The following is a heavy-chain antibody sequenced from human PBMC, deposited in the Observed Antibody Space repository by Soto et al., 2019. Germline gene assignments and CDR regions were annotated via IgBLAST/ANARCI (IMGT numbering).Heavy chain of an antibody. CDR2: MSPSSGNT. Sequence: QLQLVQSGAEVKKPGASVKVSCKTSGYTFTTYQINWVRHVPGQGLEWMGWMSPSSGNTGYDDQLRGRVPMTSNTSMTTAYVELSSLRSEDTGVYYCARVGGQLFGDHGMDVWGQGTTVTVSS. V-gene: IGHV1-8*01. J-gene: IGHJ6*02. D-gene: IGHD3-10*01. CDR3: ARVGGQLFGDHGMDV. CDR1: GYTFTTYQ.